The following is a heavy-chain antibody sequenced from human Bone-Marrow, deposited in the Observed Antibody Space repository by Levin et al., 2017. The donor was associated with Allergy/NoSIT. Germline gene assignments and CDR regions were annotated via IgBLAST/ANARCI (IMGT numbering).Heavy chain of an antibody. V-gene: IGHV3-11*05. CDR3: TRGPRRADY. CDR2: ISGSSSDT. J-gene: IGHJ4*02. Sequence: MTGGSLRLSCAASGFTFSDFYMTWIRQTPGKGLECVSYISGSSSDTNYADSVKGRFTISRDNAKNSLYLQMNNLGVEDTAVYYCTRGPRRADYWGQGTLVTVSS. CDR1: GFTFSDFY.